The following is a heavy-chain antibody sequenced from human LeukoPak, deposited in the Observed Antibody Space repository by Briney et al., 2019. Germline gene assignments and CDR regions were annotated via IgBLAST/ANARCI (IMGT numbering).Heavy chain of an antibody. J-gene: IGHJ4*02. CDR2: IIPIFGTA. Sequence: SVKVSCKASGGTFSSYAISWVRQAPGQGLEWMGGIIPIFGTANYAQKFQGRVMITTDESTSTAYMELSSLRSEDTAVYYCARSQGSGYRKYYFDYWGQGTLVTVSS. CDR1: GGTFSSYA. CDR3: ARSQGSGYRKYYFDY. V-gene: IGHV1-69*05. D-gene: IGHD3-3*01.